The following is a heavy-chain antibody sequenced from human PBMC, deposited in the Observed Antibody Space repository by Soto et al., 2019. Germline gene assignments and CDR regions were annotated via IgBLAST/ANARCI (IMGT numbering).Heavy chain of an antibody. J-gene: IGHJ4*02. CDR3: GRGRYCIRGSCYFDY. D-gene: IGHD2-15*01. Sequence: DVQLVESGGGLVQPGGSLRLSCAASGFTFSDYYMSWVRQAPGKGLEWVANIKQDGSEKYYVDSLKGRFTISRDNLKNSRYLQMNSLRAEDTAVYYCGRGRYCIRGSCYFDYWGQGTLVTVSS. V-gene: IGHV3-7*01. CDR2: IKQDGSEK. CDR1: GFTFSDYY.